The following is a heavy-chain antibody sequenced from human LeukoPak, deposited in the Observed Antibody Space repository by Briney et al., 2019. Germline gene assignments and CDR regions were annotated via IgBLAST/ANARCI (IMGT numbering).Heavy chain of an antibody. CDR2: INHSGST. CDR3: ARRNAYSSSWYKY. Sequence: SETLSLTCAVYGVSFSGYYWSWIRQPPGKGLEWIGEINHSGSTNYNPSLKSRVTISVDTSKNQFSLKLSSVTAADTAVYYCARRNAYSSSWYKYWGQRTLVTVSS. CDR1: GVSFSGYY. V-gene: IGHV4-34*01. D-gene: IGHD6-13*01. J-gene: IGHJ4*02.